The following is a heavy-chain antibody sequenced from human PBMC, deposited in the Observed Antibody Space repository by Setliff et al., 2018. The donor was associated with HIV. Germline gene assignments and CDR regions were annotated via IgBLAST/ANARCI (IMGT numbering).Heavy chain of an antibody. CDR2: IYYTGSS. CDR1: DDSISSTNYY. V-gene: IGHV4-39*01. Sequence: SETLSLTCTVSDDSISSTNYYWGWIRQSPGKGLEWIGTIYYTGSSYSSPSLKGRVTISIDTSKNQFSLQLTSVTAADTAVYYCSRHTGDITGTNHLFDYWGQGTLVTVSS. J-gene: IGHJ4*02. D-gene: IGHD1-20*01. CDR3: SRHTGDITGTNHLFDY.